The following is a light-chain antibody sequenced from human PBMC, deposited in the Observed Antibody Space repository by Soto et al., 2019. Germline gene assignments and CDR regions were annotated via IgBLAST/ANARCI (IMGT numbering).Light chain of an antibody. CDR3: SSYGSTDTLFV. CDR1: SXDVGDYNY. CDR2: EVS. V-gene: IGLV2-14*01. Sequence: QSVLTQPASVSGSPGQSITIYCTGTSXDVGDYNYVSWYQQHPGKAPKLIIYEVSNRASGVFHRFSGSKSGNTASLTISGLQPEDEADYYCSSYGSTDTLFVFRTGTKVTVL. J-gene: IGLJ1*01.